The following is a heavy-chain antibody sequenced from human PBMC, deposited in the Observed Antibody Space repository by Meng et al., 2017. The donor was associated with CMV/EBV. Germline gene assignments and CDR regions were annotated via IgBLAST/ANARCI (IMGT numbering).Heavy chain of an antibody. J-gene: IGHJ4*02. D-gene: IGHD6-6*01. V-gene: IGHV3-48*04. Sequence: GESLKISCAASGFTFSSYSMNWVRQAPGKGLEWVSYISSSSSTIYYADSVKGRFTISRDNAKNSLYLQMNSLRAEDTAVYYCARGLAARPWDYWGQGILVTVSS. CDR1: GFTFSSYS. CDR3: ARGLAARPWDY. CDR2: ISSSSSTI.